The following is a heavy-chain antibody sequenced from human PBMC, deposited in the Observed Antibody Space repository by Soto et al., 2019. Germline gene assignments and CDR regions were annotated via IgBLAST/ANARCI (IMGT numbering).Heavy chain of an antibody. CDR2: INHSGST. V-gene: IGHV4-34*01. D-gene: IGHD5-18*01. CDR1: GGSFSGYY. CDR3: ARVPHPVDTAMVRVYGMDV. J-gene: IGHJ6*02. Sequence: KPSETLSLTCAVYGGSFSGYYWSWIRQPPGKGLEWIGEINHSGSTNYNPSLKSRVTISVDTSKNQFSLKLSSVTAADTAVYYCARVPHPVDTAMVRVYGMDVWGQGTTVTVSS.